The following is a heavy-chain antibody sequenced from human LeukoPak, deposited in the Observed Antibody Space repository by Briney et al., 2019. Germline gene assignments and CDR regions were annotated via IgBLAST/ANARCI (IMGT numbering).Heavy chain of an antibody. J-gene: IGHJ4*02. CDR2: IYYSGST. CDR1: GGSISSRGYY. CDR3: ARQFGITMVRGANFDY. D-gene: IGHD3-10*01. V-gene: IGHV4-39*01. Sequence: SETLSLTCTVSGGSISSRGYYWSWIRQPPGKGLEWIGSIYYSGSTYYNPSLKSRVTISVDTSKNQFSLKLSSVTAADTAVYYCARQFGITMVRGANFDYWGQGTLVTVSS.